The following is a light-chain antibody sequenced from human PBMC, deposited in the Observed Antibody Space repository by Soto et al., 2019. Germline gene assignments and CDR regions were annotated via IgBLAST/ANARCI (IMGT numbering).Light chain of an antibody. J-gene: IGKJ5*01. V-gene: IGKV2-28*01. Sequence: DIVMIQSPLSLPVTPGEPASISCRSSQSLLHSNGYNYLDWYLQKPGQSPQLLIYLGSNRASGVPDRFSGSGSGTDFTLKISRVEAEDVGVYYCMQALQTPLITFGQGTRLEIK. CDR1: QSLLHSNGYNY. CDR2: LGS. CDR3: MQALQTPLIT.